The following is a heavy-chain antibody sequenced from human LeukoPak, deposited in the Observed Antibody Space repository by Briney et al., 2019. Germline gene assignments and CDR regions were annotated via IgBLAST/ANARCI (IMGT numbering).Heavy chain of an antibody. D-gene: IGHD3-9*01. J-gene: IGHJ5*02. Sequence: SETLSLTCAVYGGSFSGYYWSWIRQPPGKGLEWIGEINHSGSTNYNPSLKSRVTISVDTSKNQFSLKLSSVTAADTAVYYCARGYYDIFGWFDPWGQGTLVTVSS. CDR1: GGSFSGYY. CDR3: ARGYYDIFGWFDP. V-gene: IGHV4-34*01. CDR2: INHSGST.